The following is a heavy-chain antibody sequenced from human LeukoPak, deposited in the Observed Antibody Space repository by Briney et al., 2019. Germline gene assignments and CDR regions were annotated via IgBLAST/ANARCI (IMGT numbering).Heavy chain of an antibody. CDR3: AREVIYDSSGYHGV. CDR1: GGTLSSYA. V-gene: IGHV1-69*06. Sequence: SVKVSCKASGGTLSSYAISWVRQAPGQGLEWMGGIIPIFGTANYAQKFQGRVTITADKSTSTAYMELSSLRSEDTAVYYCAREVIYDSSGYHGVWGQGTLVTVSS. D-gene: IGHD3-22*01. J-gene: IGHJ4*02. CDR2: IIPIFGTA.